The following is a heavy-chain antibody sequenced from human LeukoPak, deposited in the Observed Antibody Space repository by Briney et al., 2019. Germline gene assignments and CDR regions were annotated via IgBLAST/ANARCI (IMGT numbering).Heavy chain of an antibody. Sequence: SETLSLTCAVYGGSFSGYYWSWIRQPPGKGLEWIGEINHSGSTNYNPSLKSRVTISVDTSKNQFSLKLSSVTAADTAVYYCARVGRWAIWGFDYWGQGTLVTVSS. CDR2: INHSGST. CDR1: GGSFSGYY. V-gene: IGHV4-34*01. D-gene: IGHD3-16*01. J-gene: IGHJ4*02. CDR3: ARVGRWAIWGFDY.